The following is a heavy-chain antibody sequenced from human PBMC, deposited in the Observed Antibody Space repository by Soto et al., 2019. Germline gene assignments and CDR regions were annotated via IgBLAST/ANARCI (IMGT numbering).Heavy chain of an antibody. CDR2: IGGRGVTA. V-gene: IGHV3-23*01. CDR1: GFTFSSYA. J-gene: IGHJ4*02. Sequence: PGGSLRLSCAASGFTFSSYAMSWVRQAPGEGLEWLSTIGGRGVTAFYADSVKGRFTISRDNSKDTLYLQMNSLRVEDTAVYYCAKRGDDFRSGYYYYFDYWGLGTLVTVSS. CDR3: AKRGDDFRSGYYYYFDY. D-gene: IGHD3-3*01.